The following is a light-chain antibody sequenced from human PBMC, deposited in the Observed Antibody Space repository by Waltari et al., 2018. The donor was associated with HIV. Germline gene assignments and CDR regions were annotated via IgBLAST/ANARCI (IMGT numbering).Light chain of an antibody. V-gene: IGLV7-46*01. CDR1: TGAVTSDHY. CDR2: DTS. Sequence: QAVVTQEPSLTVSQGGTVTLTCDSSTGAVTSDHYPYWFQRTPGQAPRTLIYDTSNKHSWTPARFSGSLLGGKAALTLSGAQPEDEAEYYCLLSYGGARVFGGGTKLTVL. CDR3: LLSYGGARV. J-gene: IGLJ2*01.